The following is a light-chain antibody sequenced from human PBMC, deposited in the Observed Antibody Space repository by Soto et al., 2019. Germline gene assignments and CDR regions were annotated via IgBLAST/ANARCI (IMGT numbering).Light chain of an antibody. J-gene: IGKJ2*01. CDR1: QIVSSTY. CDR3: QQYGSSPYT. Sequence: EIVLTQSPGTLSLSPGERATLSCRASQIVSSTYLAWYQQRPGQAPRLLISGASSRATGIPDRFSGSGSGTDFNLTISGLEPEDFAVYYCQQYGSSPYTFGQGTKLEIK. CDR2: GAS. V-gene: IGKV3-20*01.